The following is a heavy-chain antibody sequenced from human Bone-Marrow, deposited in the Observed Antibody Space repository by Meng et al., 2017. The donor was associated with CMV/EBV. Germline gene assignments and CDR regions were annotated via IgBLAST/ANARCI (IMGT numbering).Heavy chain of an antibody. D-gene: IGHD4-11*01. CDR1: GFTFDDYT. V-gene: IGHV3-43*01. J-gene: IGHJ4*02. CDR3: AKDMEDYSLGY. Sequence: GESLKISCAASGFTFDDYTMHWVRQAPGKGLEWVSLISWDGGSTYYADSVKGRFTISRDNSKNSLYLQMNSLRTEDTALYYCAKDMEDYSLGYWGQGKLVNVAS. CDR2: ISWDGGST.